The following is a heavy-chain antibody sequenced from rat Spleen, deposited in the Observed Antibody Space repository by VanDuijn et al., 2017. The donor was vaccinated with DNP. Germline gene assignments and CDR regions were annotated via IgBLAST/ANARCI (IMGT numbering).Heavy chain of an antibody. Sequence: EVQLVESGGGLVQPGRSLKLSCVVSGFTFSDYNMAWVRQAPKKGLEWVATISYDGSSIYYRDSVKGRFTISRDNAKNTLYLQMNSLRSEDMATYYCARWNSGHFDYWGQGVMVPVSS. CDR3: ARWNSGHFDY. V-gene: IGHV5-7*01. CDR2: ISYDGSSI. D-gene: IGHD4-3*01. CDR1: GFTFSDYN. J-gene: IGHJ2*01.